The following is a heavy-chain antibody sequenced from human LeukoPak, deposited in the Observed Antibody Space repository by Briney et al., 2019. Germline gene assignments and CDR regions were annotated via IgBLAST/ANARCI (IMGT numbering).Heavy chain of an antibody. V-gene: IGHV3-73*01. CDR3: TRPSPGSWYGDY. D-gene: IGHD6-13*01. J-gene: IGHJ4*02. Sequence: GGSLRLSCAASGFTFSGSAMHWVRRASGKGLEWVGRIRSKANSYATAYAASVKGRFTISRDDSKNTAYLQMNSLKTEDTAVYYCTRPSPGSWYGDYWGQGTLVTVSS. CDR1: GFTFSGSA. CDR2: IRSKANSYAT.